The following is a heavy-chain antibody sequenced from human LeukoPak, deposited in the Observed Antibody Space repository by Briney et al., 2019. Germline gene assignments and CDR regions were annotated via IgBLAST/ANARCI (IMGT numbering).Heavy chain of an antibody. J-gene: IGHJ4*01. CDR2: ISGSGGST. CDR3: AKRIGSGSYYFEY. V-gene: IGHV3-23*01. D-gene: IGHD6-19*01. Sequence: GGSLRLSCAASGFTFSSSVMSWVRQAPGKGLEWVSSISGSGGSTYYADSVKGRFSVSRDNSENTLYLQMNSLRAEDTAVYYCAKRIGSGSYYFEYWGHGTLVTVSS. CDR1: GFTFSSSV.